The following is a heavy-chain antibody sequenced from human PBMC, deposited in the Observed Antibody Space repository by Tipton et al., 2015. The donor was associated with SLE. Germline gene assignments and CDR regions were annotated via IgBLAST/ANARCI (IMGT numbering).Heavy chain of an antibody. CDR1: GGSISGNS. D-gene: IGHD3-3*01. CDR3: ARARSEDDFWSDYVYYYFYMDV. V-gene: IGHV4-59*12. CDR2: IYNSGNT. Sequence: TLSLTCTVSGGSISGNSWTWIRQPPGKGLEWIGHIYNSGNTDYNPSLQSRVTISQDTSKNLFSLKLTSVTAADTAVYFCARARSEDDFWSDYVYYYFYMDVWGRGTTVTVSS. J-gene: IGHJ6*03.